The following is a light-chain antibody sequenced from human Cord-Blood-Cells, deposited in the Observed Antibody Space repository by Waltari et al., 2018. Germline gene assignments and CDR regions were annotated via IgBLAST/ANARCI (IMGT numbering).Light chain of an antibody. Sequence: DIQMTQSPSTLSASVGDRVTITCRASQSISSWLAWYQQKPGKAPKLLIYDASRLESGVPSLFIGNGSGTECTLTISSLQPDDFATYYCQQYNSYSRTFGQGTKVEIK. V-gene: IGKV1-5*01. J-gene: IGKJ1*01. CDR2: DAS. CDR1: QSISSW. CDR3: QQYNSYSRT.